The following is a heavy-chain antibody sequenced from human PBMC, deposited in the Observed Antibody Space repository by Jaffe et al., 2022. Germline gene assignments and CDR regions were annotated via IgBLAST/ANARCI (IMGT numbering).Heavy chain of an antibody. CDR2: IIPIFGTA. CDR1: GGTFSSYA. CDR3: ARDWSKPAARPRYNWFDP. J-gene: IGHJ5*02. D-gene: IGHD2-2*01. Sequence: QVQLVQSGAEVKKPGSSVKVSCKASGGTFSSYAISWVRQAPGQGLEWMGGIIPIFGTANYAQKFQGRVTITADESTSTAYMELSSLRSEDTAVYYCARDWSKPAARPRYNWFDPWGQGTLVTVSS. V-gene: IGHV1-69*01.